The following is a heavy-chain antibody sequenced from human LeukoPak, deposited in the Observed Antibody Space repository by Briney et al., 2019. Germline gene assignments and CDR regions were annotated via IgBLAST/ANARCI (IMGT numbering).Heavy chain of an antibody. D-gene: IGHD3-22*01. CDR3: ARDPYYYDSSGYLDL. V-gene: IGHV3-30*04. CDR2: ISYDGSNK. CDR1: GFTFSSYA. J-gene: IGHJ2*01. Sequence: PGGSLRLSCAASGFTFSSYAMHWVRQAPGKGLEWVAVISYDGSNKYYADSVKGRFTISRDNSKNTLYLQMNSLRAEDTAVYYCARDPYYYDSSGYLDLWGRGTLVTVSS.